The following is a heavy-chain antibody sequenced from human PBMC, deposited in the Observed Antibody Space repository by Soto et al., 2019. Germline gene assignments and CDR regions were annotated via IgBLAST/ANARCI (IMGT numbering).Heavy chain of an antibody. V-gene: IGHV3-30-3*01. D-gene: IGHD1-1*01. CDR2: TSYDGSNK. CDR3: ARDQHDSPRYYFEY. J-gene: IGHJ4*02. Sequence: GGSLRLSCAASRFTFSSYSMHWVRQAPGKGLEWVAVTSYDGSNKYYADSVKGRFTISRDNSKNTPYLQMNSLRAEDTAVYYCARDQHDSPRYYFEYWGQGILVTVSS. CDR1: RFTFSSYS.